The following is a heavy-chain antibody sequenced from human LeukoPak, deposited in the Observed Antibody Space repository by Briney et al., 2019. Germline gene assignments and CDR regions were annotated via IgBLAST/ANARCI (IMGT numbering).Heavy chain of an antibody. CDR1: GFSVSSNY. D-gene: IGHD4-17*01. J-gene: IGHJ4*02. Sequence: GGSLRLSCATPGFSVSSNYMSWVRQAPGKGLEWVSLIYSGSSTYYADSVKGRFTISRDNSKNTLYLQMNSLRDEDTAVYYCARVYRDYYFDSWGQGTLVTVSS. CDR2: IYSGSST. V-gene: IGHV3-53*01. CDR3: ARVYRDYYFDS.